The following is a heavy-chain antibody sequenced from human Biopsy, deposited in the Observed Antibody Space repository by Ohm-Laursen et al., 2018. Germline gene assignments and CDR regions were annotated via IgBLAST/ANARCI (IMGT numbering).Heavy chain of an antibody. CDR2: RIPYFNTI. CDR3: VGGQRGPPIGVTVPGDAFDL. D-gene: IGHD2/OR15-2a*01. V-gene: IGHV1-69*01. Sequence: SSVKVSCKASGGAFTNYAINWVRQAPGQGLEWMGGRIPYFNTIYYARNFQDRAVITADRSARTTDMQLSGLRPDDTAVYYCVGGQRGPPIGVTVPGDAFDLWGPGTRVTVSP. CDR1: GGAFTNYA. J-gene: IGHJ3*01.